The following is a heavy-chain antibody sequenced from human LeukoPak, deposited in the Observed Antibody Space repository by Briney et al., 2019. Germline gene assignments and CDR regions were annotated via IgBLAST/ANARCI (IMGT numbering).Heavy chain of an antibody. CDR1: GYTFNKYY. CDR2: INPGGDNT. J-gene: IGHJ3*02. V-gene: IGHV1-46*02. CDR3: ARIRDGYNDAYDI. D-gene: IGHD5-24*01. Sequence: ASVKVSCKASGYTFNKYYIHWVRQAPGQGLEWRGLINPGGDNTNYAQNFQGRVTMTRDTSTSTVYMELSSLRSEDTAIYYCARIRDGYNDAYDIWGQGTVVTVPS.